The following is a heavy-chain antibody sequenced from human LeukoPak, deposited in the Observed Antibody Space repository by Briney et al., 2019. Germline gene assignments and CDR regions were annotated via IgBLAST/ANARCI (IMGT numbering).Heavy chain of an antibody. CDR1: GFTFSSYR. J-gene: IGHJ4*02. Sequence: GGSLRLSCAASGFTFSSYRMNWVRQAPGKGLDWVSSISSSHNNIYYADSVRGRFSISRDNAKNSLFLQMNSLRAEDTAVYYCVRDRSPGYFDYWGQGTLVTVSS. CDR3: VRDRSPGYFDY. D-gene: IGHD3-10*01. CDR2: ISSSHNNI. V-gene: IGHV3-21*01.